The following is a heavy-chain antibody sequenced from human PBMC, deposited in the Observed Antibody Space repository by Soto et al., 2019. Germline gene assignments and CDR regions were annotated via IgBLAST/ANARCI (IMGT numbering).Heavy chain of an antibody. J-gene: IGHJ4*02. Sequence: TLSLTCAVSGGSISSGGYSWSWIRQPPGKGLEWIGYIYHSGSTYYNPSLKSRVTISVDRSKNQFSLKLSSVTAADTAVYYCASNYCSSTSCMGYDYWGQGTLVTVSS. D-gene: IGHD2-2*01. CDR2: IYHSGST. CDR1: GGSISSGGYS. V-gene: IGHV4-30-2*01. CDR3: ASNYCSSTSCMGYDY.